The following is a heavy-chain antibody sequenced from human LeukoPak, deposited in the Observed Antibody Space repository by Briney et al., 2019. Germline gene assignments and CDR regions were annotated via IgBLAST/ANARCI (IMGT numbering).Heavy chain of an antibody. CDR3: AKGVDYYGSGSSHFDY. CDR2: IRYDGSNK. Sequence: PGGSLRLSCAASGFTFSSYGMHWVRQAPGKGLEWVAFIRYDGSNKYYADSVKGRFTISRDNSKNTLYLQMNSLRAEDTAVYYCAKGVDYYGSGSSHFDYWGQGTLVTVSS. CDR1: GFTFSSYG. D-gene: IGHD3-10*01. V-gene: IGHV3-30*02. J-gene: IGHJ4*02.